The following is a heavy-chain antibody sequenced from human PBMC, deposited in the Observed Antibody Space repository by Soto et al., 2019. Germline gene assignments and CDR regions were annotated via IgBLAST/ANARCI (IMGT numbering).Heavy chain of an antibody. CDR3: ARQGSGSEYPQYFYYGMDV. J-gene: IGHJ6*02. V-gene: IGHV1-2*02. D-gene: IGHD5-12*01. CDR1: GYTFTAYY. Sequence: QVQLVQSGAEVEKPGASVKVSCKTSGYTFTAYYIHWVRQAPGQGLEWRGWINPNSGVANYAQNFQGRVTMTRDTSISTVYMELSKMRSEDTTVYYCARQGSGSEYPQYFYYGMDVWGQGTTVAASS. CDR2: INPNSGVA.